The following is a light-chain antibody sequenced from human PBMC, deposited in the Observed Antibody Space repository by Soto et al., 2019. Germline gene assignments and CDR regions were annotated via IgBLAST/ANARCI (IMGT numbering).Light chain of an antibody. V-gene: IGLV2-14*01. CDR1: STDVGGYNY. CDR3: ISYTSSDTYV. J-gene: IGLJ1*01. Sequence: QSALTQPASVSGSPGQSITISCTGTSTDVGGYNYVSWYQQHPGKAPKLIIYDVTSRPSGVSNRFSGSKSGNTASLIISGLQAEDEADYYCISYTSSDTYVFGTGTKLTVL. CDR2: DVT.